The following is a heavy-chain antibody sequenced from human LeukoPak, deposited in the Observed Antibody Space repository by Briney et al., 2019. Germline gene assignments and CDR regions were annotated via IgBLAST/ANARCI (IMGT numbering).Heavy chain of an antibody. Sequence: PSETLSLTCNVSGGSVSRSSHFWAWIRQPPEKGLEWIGNIDFVGTTYYNPSFKSRVTISVDTSKNKFSLKMSSVTAADTALYYCANTLAVVGSSFDFWGQGILVTVSA. V-gene: IGHV4-39*01. D-gene: IGHD6-19*01. J-gene: IGHJ4*02. CDR1: GGSVSRSSHF. CDR3: ANTLAVVGSSFDF. CDR2: IDFVGTT.